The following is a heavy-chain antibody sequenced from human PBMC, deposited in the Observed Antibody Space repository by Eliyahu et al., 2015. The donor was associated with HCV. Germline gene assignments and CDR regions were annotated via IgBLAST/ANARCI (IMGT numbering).Heavy chain of an antibody. V-gene: IGHV1-2*04. CDR2: INPNSGGT. D-gene: IGHD3-16*01. CDR3: ARAGGSDAFDI. J-gene: IGHJ3*02. Sequence: EWMGWINPNSGGTNYAQKFQGWVTMTRDTSISTAYMELSRLRSDDTAVYYCARAGGSDAFDIWGQGTMVTVSS.